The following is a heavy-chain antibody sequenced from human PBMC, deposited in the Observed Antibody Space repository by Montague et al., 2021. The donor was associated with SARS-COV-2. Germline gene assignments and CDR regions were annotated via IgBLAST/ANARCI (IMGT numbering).Heavy chain of an antibody. D-gene: IGHD6-25*01. CDR1: GFSLSTSGMC. J-gene: IGHJ3*02. V-gene: IGHV2-70*11. CDR2: IDWDDDK. Sequence: PALVKPTQTLTLTCTFSGFSLSTSGMCVSWIRQPPGKALEWLARIDWDDDKYYSTSLNTRLTTSKDTSKNQVVLTMTNMDPVDTATYYCARMRIAAAGSPFDIWGQGTMVTVSS. CDR3: ARMRIAAAGSPFDI.